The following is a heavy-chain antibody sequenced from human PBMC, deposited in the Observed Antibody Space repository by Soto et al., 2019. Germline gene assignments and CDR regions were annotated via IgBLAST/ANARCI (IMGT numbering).Heavy chain of an antibody. V-gene: IGHV1-18*01. J-gene: IGHJ4*02. CDR1: GYTFRNYG. CDR2: ISPYNGNT. D-gene: IGHD3-3*01. Sequence: QGQLVQSGAEVKRPGASVKVSCKASGYTFRNYGITWVRQAPGQGLEWMAWISPYNGNTNYAQDLQGRVTMTTDTSTSTAYMELRSLTSEDTAMYYCARDLVSGSDFWRAYNGGYFDYWGQGTLVTVSS. CDR3: ARDLVSGSDFWRAYNGGYFDY.